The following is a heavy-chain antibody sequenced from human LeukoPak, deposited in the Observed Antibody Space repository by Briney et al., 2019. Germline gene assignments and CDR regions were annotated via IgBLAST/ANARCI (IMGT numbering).Heavy chain of an antibody. CDR3: ARVIQLPNEYFQH. J-gene: IGHJ1*01. CDR2: IIPIFGTA. Sequence: GASVKVSCKASGYTFTSYYMHWVRQAPGQGLEWMGGIIPIFGTANYAQKFQGRVTITADESTSTAYMELSSLRSEDTAVYYCARVIQLPNEYFQHWGQGTLVTVTS. V-gene: IGHV1-69*13. D-gene: IGHD2-2*01. CDR1: GYTFTSYY.